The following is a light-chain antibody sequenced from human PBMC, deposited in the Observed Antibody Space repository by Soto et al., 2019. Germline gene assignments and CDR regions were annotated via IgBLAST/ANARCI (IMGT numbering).Light chain of an antibody. J-gene: IGKJ2*01. CDR2: AAS. CDR1: QSISSY. CDR3: QQSYSTPAT. V-gene: IGKV1-39*01. Sequence: DIQMTQSPSSLSASEGYRVTITCRASQSISSYLNWYQQKPGKAPKLLIYAASSLQSGVPSRFSGSGSGTDFTLTIRSLQPEDFATYYCQQSYSTPATFGQGTKLEIK.